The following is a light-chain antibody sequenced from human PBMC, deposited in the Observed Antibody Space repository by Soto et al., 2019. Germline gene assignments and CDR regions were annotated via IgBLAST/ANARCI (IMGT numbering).Light chain of an antibody. CDR2: AVS. CDR3: SSYTSSSTYVV. V-gene: IGLV2-18*02. Sequence: QSALTQPPSVSGSPGQSVTISCTGTSSDVGNYNRVSWYQQPPGTAPKLMIYAVSNRPSGVPDRFSGSKSGNTASLTISGLQAEEEAEYYCSSYTSSSTYVVFGGGTKLTGL. CDR1: SSDVGNYNR. J-gene: IGLJ2*01.